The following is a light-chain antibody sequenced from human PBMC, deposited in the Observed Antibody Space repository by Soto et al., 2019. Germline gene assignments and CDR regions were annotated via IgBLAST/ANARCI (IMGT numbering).Light chain of an antibody. CDR1: QSVGRRY. CDR3: QHQGT. J-gene: IGKJ4*01. CDR2: DTS. V-gene: IGKV3-20*01. Sequence: IVLTQSPGTLSLSPGERATLSCRASQSVGRRYLARYQQKPGQAPRLLIYDTSDRASDIPDRFSGSGSGTDFTLTISRLVPEDFAVYYCQHQGTFGGGTKVEIK.